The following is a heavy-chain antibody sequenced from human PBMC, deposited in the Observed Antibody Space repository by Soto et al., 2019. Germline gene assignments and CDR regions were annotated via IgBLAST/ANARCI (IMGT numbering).Heavy chain of an antibody. CDR3: ARGPDYYDSSGYYHYFDY. CDR2: ISAYNGNT. D-gene: IGHD3-22*01. CDR1: RYTFTSYG. J-gene: IGHJ4*02. V-gene: IGHV1-18*01. Sequence: QVQLVQSGAEVKKPGASVKVSCKASRYTFTSYGISWVRQAPRQGLEWMGWISAYNGNTNYVQKLQGRVNMTTDTSTSTAYMELRSLRSDVTAVDYCARGPDYYDSSGYYHYFDYGGQGTLVAVSS.